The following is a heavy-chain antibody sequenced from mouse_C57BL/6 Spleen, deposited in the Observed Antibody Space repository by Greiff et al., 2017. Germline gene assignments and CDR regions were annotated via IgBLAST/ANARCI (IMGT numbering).Heavy chain of an antibody. D-gene: IGHD2-4*01. Sequence: QVQLQQSGPELVKPGASVKISCKASGYSFTSYYIHWVKQRPGQGLEWIGWIYPGSGNTKYNEKFKGKATLTADTSSSTAYMQLSSLTSEDSAVYYCARPYDYDTWFAYWGQGTLVTVSA. CDR1: GYSFTSYY. CDR3: ARPYDYDTWFAY. J-gene: IGHJ3*01. V-gene: IGHV1-66*01. CDR2: IYPGSGNT.